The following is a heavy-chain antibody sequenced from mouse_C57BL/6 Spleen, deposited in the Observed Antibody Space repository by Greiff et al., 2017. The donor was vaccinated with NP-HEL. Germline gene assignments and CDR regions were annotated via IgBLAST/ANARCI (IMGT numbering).Heavy chain of an antibody. CDR1: GFSLTSYG. J-gene: IGHJ4*01. CDR3: AKSNWDVNYYAMDY. Sequence: QVQLQQSGPGLVQPSQSLSITCTVSGFSLTSYGVHWVRQSPGKGLEWLGVIWRGGSTDYNAAFMSRLSITKDNSKSQVFFKMNSLQADDTAIYYCAKSNWDVNYYAMDYWGQGTSVTVSS. D-gene: IGHD4-1*01. CDR2: IWRGGST. V-gene: IGHV2-5*01.